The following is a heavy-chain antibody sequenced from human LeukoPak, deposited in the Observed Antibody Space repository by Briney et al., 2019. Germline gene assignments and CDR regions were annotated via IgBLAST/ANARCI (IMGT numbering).Heavy chain of an antibody. CDR1: GFTFSSYG. Sequence: RGSLRLSCAASGFTFSSYGMHWVRQAPGKGLEWVAFIRYDGSNKYYADSVKGRFTISRDNSKNTLYLQMNSLRAEDTAVYYCAKDNSPYYGSGRPIDYWGQGTLVTVSS. CDR2: IRYDGSNK. J-gene: IGHJ4*02. CDR3: AKDNSPYYGSGRPIDY. V-gene: IGHV3-30*02. D-gene: IGHD3-10*01.